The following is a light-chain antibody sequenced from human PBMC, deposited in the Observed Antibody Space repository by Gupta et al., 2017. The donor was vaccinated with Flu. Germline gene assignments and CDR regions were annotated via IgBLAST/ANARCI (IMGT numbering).Light chain of an antibody. CDR1: QVIGSY. CDR2: ATS. V-gene: IGKV1-9*01. CDR3: HQRNIYPPIT. J-gene: IGKJ5*01. Sequence: DIHLTQSPSFLSASVGDRVSITCRASQVIGSYFAWYQQKPGKAPKLLIYATSTCQSGVPSRFSGRGYGKELTLTISSLQQDEFATYYCHQRNIYPPITFGQGTRMEIK.